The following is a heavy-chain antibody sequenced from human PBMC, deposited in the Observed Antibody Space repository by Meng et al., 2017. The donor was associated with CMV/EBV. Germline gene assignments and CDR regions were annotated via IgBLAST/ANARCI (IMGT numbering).Heavy chain of an antibody. Sequence: ISSSDWWRWVRQPPGKGLEWIGEIYHSGSTNYNPSIKSRVTISVDKSKNQFSLKLSSVTAADTAVYYCASWAPAIAAAGSTLAVFDYWGQGTLVTVSS. CDR2: IYHSGST. V-gene: IGHV4-4*02. CDR1: ISSSDW. CDR3: ASWAPAIAAAGSTLAVFDY. D-gene: IGHD6-13*01. J-gene: IGHJ4*02.